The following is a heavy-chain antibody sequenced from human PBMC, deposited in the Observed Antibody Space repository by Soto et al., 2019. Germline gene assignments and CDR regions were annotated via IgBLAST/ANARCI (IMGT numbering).Heavy chain of an antibody. V-gene: IGHV1-69*08. CDR1: GGTFSRYS. Sequence: QVQLVQSGAEVKKPGSSVKVSCKASGGTFSRYSITWVRQAPGHGLEWIGRIIPIFGIASYAQKFQGRVTNTADESTRTAYSGLSSLRSDDTAVYYCAREDRDRETGLVPAAIDGMDVWGQGTTVTVSS. J-gene: IGHJ6*02. CDR2: IIPIFGIA. CDR3: AREDRDRETGLVPAAIDGMDV. D-gene: IGHD2-2*01.